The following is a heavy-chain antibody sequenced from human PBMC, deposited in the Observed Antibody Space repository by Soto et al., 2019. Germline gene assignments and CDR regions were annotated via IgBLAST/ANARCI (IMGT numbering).Heavy chain of an antibody. CDR1: GFTFDDYA. CDR3: AKDMTQYSGSYFGY. V-gene: IGHV3-9*01. J-gene: IGHJ4*02. D-gene: IGHD1-26*01. CDR2: ISWNSGSI. Sequence: GGSLRLSCAASGFTFDDYAMHWVRQAPGKGLEWVSGISWNSGSIGYADSVKGRFTISRDNAKNSLYLQMNSLRAEDTALYYCAKDMTQYSGSYFGYWGQGTLVTVSS.